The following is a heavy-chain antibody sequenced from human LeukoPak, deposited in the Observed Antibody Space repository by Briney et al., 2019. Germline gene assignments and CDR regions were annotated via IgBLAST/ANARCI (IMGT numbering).Heavy chain of an antibody. CDR3: AKAVEYGSSSPDFDY. J-gene: IGHJ4*02. CDR1: GFTFDDYA. V-gene: IGHV3-9*01. D-gene: IGHD6-13*01. CDR2: ISWNSGSI. Sequence: SGGSLRLSCAASGFTFDDYAMHWVRHAPGKGLEWVSGISWNSGSIGYADSVRGRFTISRDNAKNSLYLQMNSLRAEDTALYYCAKAVEYGSSSPDFDYWGQGTLVTVSS.